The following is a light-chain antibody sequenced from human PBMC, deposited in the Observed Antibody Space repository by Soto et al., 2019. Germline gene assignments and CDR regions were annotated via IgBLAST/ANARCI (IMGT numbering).Light chain of an antibody. CDR1: QSVSSSY. CDR3: QQYGSSGT. V-gene: IGKV3-20*01. Sequence: EIVLTQSPGTLSLSPGDRATLSCRASQSVSSSYLAWYQQKPGQAPRLLIYGASNRATGIPDRFSGIGSGTDFTLTISSLEPEDFAVYYCQQYGSSGTFGQGTKVDI. CDR2: GAS. J-gene: IGKJ1*01.